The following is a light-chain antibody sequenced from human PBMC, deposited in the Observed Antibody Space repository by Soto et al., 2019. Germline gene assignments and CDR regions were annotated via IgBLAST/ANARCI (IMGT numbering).Light chain of an antibody. CDR1: QNILYSSNNKNY. V-gene: IGKV2-28*01. CDR2: LGS. J-gene: IGKJ1*01. Sequence: LNPSPYSLSVSLGARATIDCKSSQNILYSSNNKNYLAWYLQKLGQSPQLLIYLGSNRASGVPDRFSGSGSGTDFTLKISRVEAEDVGVYYCMQALQTHRWTFGQGTKVDTK. CDR3: MQALQTHRWT.